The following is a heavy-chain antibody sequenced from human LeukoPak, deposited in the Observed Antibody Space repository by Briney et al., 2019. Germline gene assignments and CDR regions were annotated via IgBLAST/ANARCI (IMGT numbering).Heavy chain of an antibody. D-gene: IGHD2-21*01. J-gene: IGHJ4*02. V-gene: IGHV3-30-3*01. CDR1: GFTFSSYA. Sequence: GSLRLSCAASGFTFSSYAMHWVRQAPGKGLEWVAVISYDGSNKYCADSVKGRFTISRDNSKNTLYLQINSLRAEDTAVYYCATDDWDYWGQGTLVTVSS. CDR2: ISYDGSNK. CDR3: ATDDWDY.